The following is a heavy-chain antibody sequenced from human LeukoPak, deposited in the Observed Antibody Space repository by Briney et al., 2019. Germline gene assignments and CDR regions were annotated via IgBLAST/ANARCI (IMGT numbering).Heavy chain of an antibody. CDR3: AIIAVSERFDY. Sequence: ASVKVSCKASGYTFTGYYMHWVRQAPGQGLEWMGWINPDSGGTNYAKKFQGRVTMTRDTSISTAYMELSRLRSDDTAVYYCAIIAVSERFDYWGQGTLVTVSS. V-gene: IGHV1-2*02. J-gene: IGHJ4*02. CDR1: GYTFTGYY. CDR2: INPDSGGT. D-gene: IGHD6-19*01.